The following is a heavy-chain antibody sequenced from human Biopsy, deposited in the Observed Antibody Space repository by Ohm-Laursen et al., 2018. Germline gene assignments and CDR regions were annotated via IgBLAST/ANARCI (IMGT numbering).Heavy chain of an antibody. J-gene: IGHJ4*02. CDR1: GFSFSSYG. CDR3: AKDWTSQYYYDSMDDY. D-gene: IGHD3-22*01. Sequence: SLRLSCAASGFSFSSYGMHWVRQAPGKGLEWVAVISDDGRNKYYVDSVKGRFTISRDNSKNTLYLQMNNLRAEDTAVFYCAKDWTSQYYYDSMDDYWGQGTLVIVSS. V-gene: IGHV3-30*18. CDR2: ISDDGRNK.